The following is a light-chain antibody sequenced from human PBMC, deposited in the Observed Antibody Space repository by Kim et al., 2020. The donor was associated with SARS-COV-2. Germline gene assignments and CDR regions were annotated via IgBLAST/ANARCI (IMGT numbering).Light chain of an antibody. CDR3: SAWDSSLSVWV. CDR2: RDN. J-gene: IGLJ3*02. V-gene: IGLV10-54*01. Sequence: QAGLAQPPSVSKGLRQTATLTCTGNNNNVGYRGAAWLQQHQGHPPKLLSYRDNNRPSGISERFSASTSGNTASLTITGLQTEDEADYYCSAWDSSLSVWVFGGGTKLTVL. CDR1: NNNVGYRG.